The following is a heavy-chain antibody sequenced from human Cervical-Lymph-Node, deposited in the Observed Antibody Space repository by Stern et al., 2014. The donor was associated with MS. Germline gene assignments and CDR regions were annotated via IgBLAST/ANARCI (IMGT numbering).Heavy chain of an antibody. J-gene: IGHJ4*02. CDR3: ARGRSIFDS. D-gene: IGHD6-6*01. CDR2: IFYTGST. V-gene: IGHV4-30-4*01. CDR1: GDSISSGDYY. Sequence: QVQLVESGPGLVKPSQTLSLTCTVSGDSISSGDYYWSWIRQTPGKGLEWIGFIFYTGSTYYNPSLKSRLTISVDTSKNTFSLKLSSVTAADTAVYYCARGRSIFDSWGQGTLVAVSS.